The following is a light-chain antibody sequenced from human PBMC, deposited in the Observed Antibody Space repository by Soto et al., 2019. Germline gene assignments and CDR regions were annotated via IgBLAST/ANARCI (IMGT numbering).Light chain of an antibody. CDR1: SSNIRSNY. CDR3: ASWDDSLSVVV. V-gene: IGLV1-47*01. Sequence: QSVLTQPPSASGTPGQRVTISCSGSSSNIRSNYVYWYQQLPGTSPEILIYRNNQMPSAVPDRFSGSKSVTSASLAISERRSEDEADYYCASWDDSLSVVVFGGGTKLIVL. J-gene: IGLJ2*01. CDR2: RNN.